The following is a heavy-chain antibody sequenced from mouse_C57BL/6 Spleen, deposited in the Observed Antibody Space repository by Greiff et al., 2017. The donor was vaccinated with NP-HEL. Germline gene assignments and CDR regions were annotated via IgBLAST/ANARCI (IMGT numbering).Heavy chain of an antibody. J-gene: IGHJ3*01. V-gene: IGHV5-4*01. CDR1: GFTFSSYA. CDR3: ARDSVWFAY. Sequence: EVQRVESGGGLVKPGGSLKLSCAASGFTFSSYAMSWVRQTPEKRLEWVATISDGGSYTYYPDNVKGRFTISRDNAKNNLYLQMSHLKSEDTAMYYCARDSVWFAYWGQGTLVTVSA. CDR2: ISDGGSYT.